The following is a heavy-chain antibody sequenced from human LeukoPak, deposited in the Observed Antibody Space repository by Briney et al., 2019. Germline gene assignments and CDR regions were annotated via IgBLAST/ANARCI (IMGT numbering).Heavy chain of an antibody. CDR2: ISSDGSIT. Sequence: PGRSLRLSCAASGFTFSTYWMHWVRQAPGKGLVWVSRISSDGSITSYADSVKGRFTISRDNAKNTLYLQMNSLRAEDTAIYYYAKWRSFNSGNYRFDYWGQGTLVTVSS. CDR3: AKWRSFNSGNYRFDY. D-gene: IGHD1-26*01. CDR1: GFTFSTYW. V-gene: IGHV3-74*01. J-gene: IGHJ4*02.